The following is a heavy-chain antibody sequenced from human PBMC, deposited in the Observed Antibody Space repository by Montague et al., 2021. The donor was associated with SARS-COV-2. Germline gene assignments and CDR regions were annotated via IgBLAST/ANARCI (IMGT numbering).Heavy chain of an antibody. CDR1: GFSLSTSGMC. D-gene: IGHD3-22*01. CDR3: AHYYYDSSWVDY. Sequence: PALVKPTQTLTLTCTFSGFSLSTSGMCVGWIRQPPGKALEWLALIYRDDEKRYSPSLKSRLTITKDTSKNQVVLTMTNMDPVGTATYYCAHYYYDSSWVDYWGRGTLVTVSS. J-gene: IGHJ4*02. V-gene: IGHV2-5*08. CDR2: IYRDDEK.